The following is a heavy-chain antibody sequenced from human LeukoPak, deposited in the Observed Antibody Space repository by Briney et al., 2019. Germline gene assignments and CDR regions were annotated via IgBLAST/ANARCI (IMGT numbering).Heavy chain of an antibody. CDR2: ISHDGSIQ. CDR1: GFSFSYFG. J-gene: IGHJ4*02. D-gene: IGHD5-12*01. CDR3: ARRASRAFDY. V-gene: IGHV3-33*05. Sequence: GGSLRLSCAASGFSFSYFGMHWLRQAPGKGLEWVAVISHDGSIQNYADSVRGRFTISRDNAKNSLYLEMNSLRAEDTAVYYCARRASRAFDYWGQGTPVTVSS.